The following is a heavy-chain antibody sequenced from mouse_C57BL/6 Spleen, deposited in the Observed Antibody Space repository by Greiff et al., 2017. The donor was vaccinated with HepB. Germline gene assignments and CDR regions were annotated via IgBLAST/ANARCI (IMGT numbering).Heavy chain of an antibody. CDR2: INYDGSST. CDR3: ARDITTVFRYFDV. D-gene: IGHD1-1*01. V-gene: IGHV5-16*01. CDR1: GFTFSDYY. Sequence: EVNVVESEGGLVQPGSSMKLSCTASGFTFSDYYMAWVRQVPEKGLEWVANINYDGSSTYYLDSLKSRFIISRDNAKNILYLQMSSLKSDDTATYYCARDITTVFRYFDVWGTGTTVTVSS. J-gene: IGHJ1*03.